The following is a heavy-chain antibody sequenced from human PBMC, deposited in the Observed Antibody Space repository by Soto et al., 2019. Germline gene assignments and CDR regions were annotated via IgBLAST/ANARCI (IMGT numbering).Heavy chain of an antibody. V-gene: IGHV4-4*07. CDR1: GGTISGYY. CDR3: ARHTSNSDTAGHYILDV. Sequence: SETLSLTCTVTGGTISGYYWTWIRQSAGGGLEWIGRIYSSGSTNYNPSLKSRVTISLDTSKNQFSLKLSSVTAADTAVYYCARHTSNSDTAGHYILDVWGQGTTVTVSS. J-gene: IGHJ6*02. D-gene: IGHD3-22*01. CDR2: IYSSGST.